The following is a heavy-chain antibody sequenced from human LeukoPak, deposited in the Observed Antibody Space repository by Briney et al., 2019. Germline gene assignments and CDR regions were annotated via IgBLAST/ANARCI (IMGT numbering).Heavy chain of an antibody. J-gene: IGHJ4*02. CDR3: AGDLDFASGYYLHY. V-gene: IGHV4-31*03. CDR2: IYNTGTT. Sequence: SETLSLTCTVSGASTSSRGYYWSWVRQHPEKGLEWIGYIYNTGTTYYNPSLKSRITISADTSKNQFSLEMTSVTAADTAVYYCAGDLDFASGYYLHYWGQGTLVTVSS. CDR1: GASTSSRGYY. D-gene: IGHD3-22*01.